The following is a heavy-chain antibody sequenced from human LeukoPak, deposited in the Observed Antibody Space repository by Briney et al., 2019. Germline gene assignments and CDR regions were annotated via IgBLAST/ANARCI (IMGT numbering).Heavy chain of an antibody. J-gene: IGHJ4*02. Sequence: GGSLRLSCAASGFTFSSYSMNWVRQAPVKGLEWVSSISSSSSYIYYADSVKGRFTISRDNAKNSLYLRMNSLRAEDTAVYYCARDGPYYDFWSGYYSSSFDYWGQGTLVTVSS. CDR1: GFTFSSYS. CDR3: ARDGPYYDFWSGYYSSSFDY. V-gene: IGHV3-21*01. CDR2: ISSSSSYI. D-gene: IGHD3-3*01.